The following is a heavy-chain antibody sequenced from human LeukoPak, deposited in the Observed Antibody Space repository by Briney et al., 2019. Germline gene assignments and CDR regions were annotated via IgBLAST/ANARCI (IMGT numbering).Heavy chain of an antibody. CDR3: ARRTGSSSSRWFDP. D-gene: IGHD6-6*01. CDR2: IYYSGST. CDR1: GRSISSSSDY. Sequence: SETLSLTCTVSGRSISSSSDYWGWIHQPPGKGLEWIANIYYSGSTFYNPSLKSRVTISVDTSKNQFSLKLSSVTAADTAVYYCARRTGSSSSRWFDPWGQGPLVTVSS. V-gene: IGHV4-39*01. J-gene: IGHJ5*02.